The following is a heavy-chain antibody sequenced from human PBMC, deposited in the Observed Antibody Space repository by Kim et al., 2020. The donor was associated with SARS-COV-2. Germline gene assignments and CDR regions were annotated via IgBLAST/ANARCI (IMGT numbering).Heavy chain of an antibody. CDR1: GFSLTTSGVG. CDR2: NYWDDDK. Sequence: SGPTLVKPTQTLTLTCSFSGFSLTTSGVGVGWGREAPGKALEWVALNYWDDDKRYSPSLKSRLTITKNTSKNQMVLTMTNMAPVDTATYDCVHAIDSSGYYPFDYWGQGTRVTVS. CDR3: VHAIDSSGYYPFDY. J-gene: IGHJ4*02. V-gene: IGHV2-5*02. D-gene: IGHD3-22*01.